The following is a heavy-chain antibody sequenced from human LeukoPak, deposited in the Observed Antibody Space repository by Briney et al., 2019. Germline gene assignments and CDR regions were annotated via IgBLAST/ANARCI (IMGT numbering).Heavy chain of an antibody. V-gene: IGHV1-69*05. J-gene: IGHJ4*02. D-gene: IGHD1-26*01. Sequence: ASVKVSCKASGGTFSIYATNWVRQAPEEGREWVGGIIPIFVTANYAQKFQGRVTITTDESTSTAYMEVSSLRSEDTAVYYCARVFARSGEISGSYYYYSGQGTLVTVSS. CDR1: GGTFSIYA. CDR2: IIPIFVTA. CDR3: ARVFARSGEISGSYYYY.